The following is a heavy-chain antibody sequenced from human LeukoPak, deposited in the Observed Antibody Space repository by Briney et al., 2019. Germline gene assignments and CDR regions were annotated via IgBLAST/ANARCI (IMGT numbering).Heavy chain of an antibody. V-gene: IGHV1-2*02. D-gene: IGHD5-18*01. CDR1: GYTFTGYY. Sequence: ASVKVSCKASGYTFTGYYMHWVRQAPGQGLEWMGWINPNSGGTNYAQKFQGRVTMTRDTSISTAYMELRSLRSDDTAVYYCARAASTLLLYSYGSWAFDIWGQGTMVTVSS. CDR2: INPNSGGT. J-gene: IGHJ3*02. CDR3: ARAASTLLLYSYGSWAFDI.